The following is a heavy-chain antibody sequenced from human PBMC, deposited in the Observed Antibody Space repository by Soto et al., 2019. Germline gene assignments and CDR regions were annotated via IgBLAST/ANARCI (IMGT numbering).Heavy chain of an antibody. D-gene: IGHD1-1*01. V-gene: IGHV4-34*01. CDR2: INHSRST. Sequence: QVQLQQWGAGLLKPSETLSLTCAVYGGSFSGYYWSWIRQPPGKGLEWIGEINHSRSTNYNPSLKSRVTISVDTSKNQFSLKLNSVTAADTAVYYWVRRDDNNCFDPWGQGTLVTVSS. CDR1: GGSFSGYY. J-gene: IGHJ5*02. CDR3: VRRDDNNCFDP.